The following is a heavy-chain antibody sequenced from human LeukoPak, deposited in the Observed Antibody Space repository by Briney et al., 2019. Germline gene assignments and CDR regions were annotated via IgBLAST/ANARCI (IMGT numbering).Heavy chain of an antibody. J-gene: IGHJ3*02. CDR2: IYTSGTT. D-gene: IGHD5-24*01. CDR1: GGSISSGSYY. Sequence: SETLSLTCNVSGGSISSGSYYWTWIRQPAGKGLEWIGRIYTSGTTNYNPSLRSRVTISADTSKNQFSLKLSSVTAADTAVYYCARDRDGYNPEGAFDIWGQGTMVTVSS. CDR3: ARDRDGYNPEGAFDI. V-gene: IGHV4-61*02.